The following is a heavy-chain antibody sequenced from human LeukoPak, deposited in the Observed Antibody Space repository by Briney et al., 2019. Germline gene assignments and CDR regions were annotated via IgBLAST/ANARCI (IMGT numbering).Heavy chain of an antibody. CDR2: IYSGGST. CDR3: ARDQGIAAHYYGMDV. CDR1: GFTFSSYS. D-gene: IGHD6-6*01. Sequence: GGSLRLSCAASGFTFSSYSMNWVRQAPGKGLEWVSVIYSGGSTYYADSVKGRFTISRDNSKNTLYLQMNSLRAEDTAVYYCARDQGIAAHYYGMDVWGQGTTVTVSS. J-gene: IGHJ6*02. V-gene: IGHV3-66*01.